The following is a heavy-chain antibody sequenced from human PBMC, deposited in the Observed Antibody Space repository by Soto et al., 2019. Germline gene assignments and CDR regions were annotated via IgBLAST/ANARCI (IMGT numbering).Heavy chain of an antibody. Sequence: SETLSLTCTVSGGSISSGDYYWCWIRKPPGKGLEWIGYIYYSGSTYYNPSLKSRVTISVDTSKNQFSLKLSSVTAADTAVYYCARDRPMAAAGIGYYYYGMDVWGQGTTVTVSS. CDR1: GGSISSGDYY. J-gene: IGHJ6*02. CDR2: IYYSGST. V-gene: IGHV4-30-4*01. D-gene: IGHD6-13*01. CDR3: ARDRPMAAAGIGYYYYGMDV.